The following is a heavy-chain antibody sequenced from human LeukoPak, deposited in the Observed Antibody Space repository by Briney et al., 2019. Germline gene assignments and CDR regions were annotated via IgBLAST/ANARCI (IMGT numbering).Heavy chain of an antibody. V-gene: IGHV3-53*01. CDR1: GFAVGSNY. D-gene: IGHD2/OR15-2a*01. CDR3: ARDPGIRNGMDV. Sequence: GGSLRLSCVASGFAVGSNYMGWVRQAPGKGLEWVSLIYSGGAIRYADSVKGRFTISRDNSKNTLYLQMNSLRVDDTAVYYCARDPGIRNGMDVWGQGTTVTVSS. CDR2: IYSGGAI. J-gene: IGHJ6*02.